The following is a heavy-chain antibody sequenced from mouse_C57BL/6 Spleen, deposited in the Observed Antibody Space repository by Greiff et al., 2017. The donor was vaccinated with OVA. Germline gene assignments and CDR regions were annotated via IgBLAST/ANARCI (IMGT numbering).Heavy chain of an antibody. CDR1: GYAFSSYG. CDR3: ARAGYYGSSFYWYFDV. Sequence: QVQLQQSGAELVKPGASVKISCKASGYAFSSYGMNWVKQRPGKGLEWIGQIYPGDGDTNYNGKFKGKATLTADKSSSTAYMQLSSLTSEDSAVYFCARAGYYGSSFYWYFDVWGTGTTVTVSA. V-gene: IGHV1-80*01. J-gene: IGHJ1*03. D-gene: IGHD1-1*01. CDR2: IYPGDGDT.